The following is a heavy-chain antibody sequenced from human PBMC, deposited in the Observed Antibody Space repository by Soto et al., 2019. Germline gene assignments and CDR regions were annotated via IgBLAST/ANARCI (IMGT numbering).Heavy chain of an antibody. CDR2: IYYTGST. CDR1: GGSFSSYY. J-gene: IGHJ4*02. CDR3: ATPYSSTWAFDY. Sequence: PSETLSLTCSVSGGSFSSYYWTWIRQPPGKALEWIGHIYYTGSTKYNPSLKGRVLISVDTSKKQFSLKLSSVTAADTAVYYCATPYSSTWAFDYWGQGTLVTV. D-gene: IGHD6-13*01. V-gene: IGHV4-59*08.